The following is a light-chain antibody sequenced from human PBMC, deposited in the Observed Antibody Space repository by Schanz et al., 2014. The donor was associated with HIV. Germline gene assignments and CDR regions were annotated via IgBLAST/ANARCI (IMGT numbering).Light chain of an antibody. CDR3: QQCSNSPLT. CDR2: GAS. Sequence: EIVMTQSPATLSVSPGERATLSCRASQSISRNLAWYQQKPGQAPRLLIYGASSRATGIPDRFSGSGSGTDFTLTISRLEPEDFAVYYCQQCSNSPLTFGGGTKVEIK. CDR1: QSISRN. J-gene: IGKJ4*01. V-gene: IGKV3D-15*01.